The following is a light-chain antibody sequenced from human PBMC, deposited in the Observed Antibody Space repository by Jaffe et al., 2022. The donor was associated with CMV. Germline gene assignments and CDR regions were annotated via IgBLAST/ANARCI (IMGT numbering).Light chain of an antibody. CDR1: QDISWY. CDR3: QQYDNLPPLT. V-gene: IGKV1-33*01. Sequence: DIQMTQSPSSLSASVGDRITITCQASQDISWYLNWYQQKPGRAPRLLIYDASNLETGVPSRFSGSGSGTYFTLTINSLQPEDVATYYCQQYDNLPPLTFGPGTEVDI. J-gene: IGKJ3*01. CDR2: DAS.